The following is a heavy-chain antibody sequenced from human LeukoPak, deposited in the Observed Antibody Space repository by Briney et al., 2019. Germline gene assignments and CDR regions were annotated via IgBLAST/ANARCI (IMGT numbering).Heavy chain of an antibody. V-gene: IGHV4-39*01. Sequence: SETLSLTCAVSGGSIIVAAYSWSWIRQPPGKGLEWIGSIYYSKNTYYNPSLKSRVTISADTSKNQFSLTLGSVSATDTAVYYCVSPRGFSYGYFDYWGQGTLVTVSS. CDR3: VSPRGFSYGYFDY. J-gene: IGHJ4*02. CDR1: GGSIIVAAYS. CDR2: IYYSKNT. D-gene: IGHD5-18*01.